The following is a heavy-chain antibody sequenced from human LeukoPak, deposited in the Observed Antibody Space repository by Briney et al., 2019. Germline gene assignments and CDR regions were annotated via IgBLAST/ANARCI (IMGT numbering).Heavy chain of an antibody. CDR2: ITTSGAGT. CDR3: AIGQQPYLFDY. V-gene: IGHV3-23*01. D-gene: IGHD6-13*01. Sequence: PGGSLRLSCAASGFAFTNYDMSWIRQAPGKGLEWVSSITTSGAGTYYPDFVKGRFTISRDNSKNTLYLQMNSLRAEDTAVFYCAIGQQPYLFDYWGQGTLVTASS. J-gene: IGHJ4*02. CDR1: GFAFTNYD.